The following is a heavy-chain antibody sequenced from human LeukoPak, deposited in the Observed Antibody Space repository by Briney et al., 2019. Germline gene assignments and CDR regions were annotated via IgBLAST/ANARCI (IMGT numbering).Heavy chain of an antibody. V-gene: IGHV3-23*01. CDR2: ISSSGDST. D-gene: IGHD6-19*01. Sequence: GKSLRLSCAASGFTFGNYAMSWVRQAPGKGLEWVSTISSSGDSTNSADSVTGRFTISRDNSKNTLYLRMNSLRAEDTAVFYCAKDRGMGSGWYLFDYWGQGTLVTVSS. CDR3: AKDRGMGSGWYLFDY. J-gene: IGHJ4*02. CDR1: GFTFGNYA.